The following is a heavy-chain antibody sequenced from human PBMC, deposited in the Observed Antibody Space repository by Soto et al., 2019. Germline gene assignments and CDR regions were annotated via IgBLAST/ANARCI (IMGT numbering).Heavy chain of an antibody. D-gene: IGHD1-26*01. V-gene: IGHV3-73*01. J-gene: IGHJ4*02. Sequence: PVGSLRLSCAVSVFTFSDSAMHCVRQSSGEGLEWVGRVRSKAKTYATAYAASVKGRFTISRDDSKNTAYLQMNSLKTEDTAVYYCTPEGAGFGYWGQGTLVTVSS. CDR1: VFTFSDSA. CDR3: TPEGAGFGY. CDR2: VRSKAKTYAT.